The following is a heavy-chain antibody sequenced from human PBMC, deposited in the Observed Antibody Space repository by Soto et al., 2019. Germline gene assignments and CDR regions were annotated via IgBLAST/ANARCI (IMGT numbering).Heavy chain of an antibody. J-gene: IGHJ3*02. CDR1: GGSISSSNYY. CDR2: IYYSGST. V-gene: IGHV4-39*01. Sequence: SETLSLTCTVSGGSISSSNYYWGWIRQPPGKGLEWIGSIYYSGSTSYNSSLKSRVTISVDTSKNQFSLRLRSVTAADTAVYHCASPTLGAFDIWGQGTMVTVSS. CDR3: ASPTLGAFDI. D-gene: IGHD3-16*01.